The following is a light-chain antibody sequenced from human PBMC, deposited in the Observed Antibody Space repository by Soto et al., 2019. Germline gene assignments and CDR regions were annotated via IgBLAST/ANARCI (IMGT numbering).Light chain of an antibody. J-gene: IGKJ4*01. V-gene: IGKV3-11*01. CDR2: DAS. CDR1: QSVSSD. CDR3: QQRSNRLT. Sequence: EIVLTQSPATLSLSPGERATLSCRASQSVSSDLAWYQQKPGQAPRLLIYDASNRATGIPARFSGTGSGTDFTLTISSLEPEDFAIYYCQQRSNRLTFGGGTKVEI.